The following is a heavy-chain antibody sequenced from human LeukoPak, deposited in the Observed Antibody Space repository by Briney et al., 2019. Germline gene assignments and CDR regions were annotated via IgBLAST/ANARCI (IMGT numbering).Heavy chain of an antibody. J-gene: IGHJ5*02. CDR1: GFTFSSYW. Sequence: GGSLRLSCAASGFTFSSYWMHWVRQAPGKGLVWVSRINSDGSSTSYADSVKGRFTISRDNAKNSLYLQMNSLRAEDTALYHCARGPIGYGDYPTNWFDPWGQGTLVTVSS. V-gene: IGHV3-74*01. D-gene: IGHD4-17*01. CDR2: INSDGSST. CDR3: ARGPIGYGDYPTNWFDP.